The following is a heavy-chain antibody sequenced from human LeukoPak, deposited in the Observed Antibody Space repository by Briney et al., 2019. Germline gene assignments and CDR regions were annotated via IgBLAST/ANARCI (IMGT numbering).Heavy chain of an antibody. CDR1: GFTVSSNY. V-gene: IGHV3-66*01. CDR2: IYSGGST. Sequence: TGGSLRLSCAASGFTVSSNYMSWVRQAPGKGLEWVSVIYSGGSTFYADSVRGRFTISRVNSKNTLYLQMNSLRAEDTAVYYCARDVSGSSSWSDFDYWGQGTLVTVSS. D-gene: IGHD6-13*01. J-gene: IGHJ4*02. CDR3: ARDVSGSSSWSDFDY.